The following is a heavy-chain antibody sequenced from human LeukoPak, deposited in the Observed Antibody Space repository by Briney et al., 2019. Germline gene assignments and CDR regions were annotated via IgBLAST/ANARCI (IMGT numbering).Heavy chain of an antibody. CDR1: GFTFRSYA. J-gene: IGHJ4*02. CDR2: ISYDGSNK. CDR3: ARDQGGSYVKNYFDY. V-gene: IGHV3-30*04. D-gene: IGHD1-26*01. Sequence: PGGSLRLSCAASGFTFRSYAIHWVRQAPGKGLEWVALISYDGSNKYYADSVKGRFTISRDNSKKPLYLQMNTLRAEDTAVYYCARDQGGSYVKNYFDYWGQGTLVTVSS.